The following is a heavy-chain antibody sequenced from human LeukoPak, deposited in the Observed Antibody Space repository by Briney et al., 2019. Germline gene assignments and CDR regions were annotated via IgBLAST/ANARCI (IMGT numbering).Heavy chain of an antibody. Sequence: ASVKVSCKAAGYTFTGYYMHWVRQAPGQGLEWMGWINPNSGGTNYAQKFQGRVTMTRDTSISTAYMELSRLRSDDTAVYYCARVSSYGLNFDYWGQGTLVTVSS. CDR1: GYTFTGYY. D-gene: IGHD5-18*01. J-gene: IGHJ4*02. V-gene: IGHV1-2*02. CDR2: INPNSGGT. CDR3: ARVSSYGLNFDY.